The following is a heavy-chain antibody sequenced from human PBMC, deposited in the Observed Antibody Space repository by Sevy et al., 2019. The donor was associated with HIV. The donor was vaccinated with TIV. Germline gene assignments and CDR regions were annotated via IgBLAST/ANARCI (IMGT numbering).Heavy chain of an antibody. CDR3: AREGCTKPHDY. D-gene: IGHD2-8*01. Sequence: GGSLRLSCAASGFTFSKXXXXXXXXXPGKGXGGASSLSFGCGEINYADSVKGRFTISRDNSKSSVYLQMNNLRPEDTAVYYCAREGCTKPHDYWGQGTLVTVSS. CDR2: LSFGCGEI. J-gene: IGHJ4*02. CDR1: GFTFSKXX. V-gene: IGHV3-23*01.